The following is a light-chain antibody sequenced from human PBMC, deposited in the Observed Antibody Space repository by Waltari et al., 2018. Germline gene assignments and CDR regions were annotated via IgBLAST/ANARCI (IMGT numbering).Light chain of an antibody. Sequence: EIVMTQSPATLSVSPGERATLSCRASQSVGSNLAWYQQKPGQAPALLIFGASTRAPAIPARFSGRGSGTEFTLTISSLQSEDFVVYYCQQNGRSYWTFGQGTKVEIK. CDR1: QSVGSN. V-gene: IGKV3-15*01. CDR3: QQNGRSYWT. J-gene: IGKJ1*01. CDR2: GAS.